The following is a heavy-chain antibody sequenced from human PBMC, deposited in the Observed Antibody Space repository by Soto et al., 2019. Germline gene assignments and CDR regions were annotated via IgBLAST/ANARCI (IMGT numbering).Heavy chain of an antibody. V-gene: IGHV3-73*02. J-gene: IGHJ4*02. CDR3: TSLYNWNDLRVITTFDY. CDR2: IRSKANSYAT. CDR1: GFTFSGSA. D-gene: IGHD1-20*01. Sequence: EVQLVESGGGLVQPGGSLKLSCAASGFTFSGSAMHWVRQASGKGLEWVGRIRSKANSYATAYAASVKGRFTISRDDSKNTAYLQMNSLKTEDTAVYYCTSLYNWNDLRVITTFDYWGQGTLATVSS.